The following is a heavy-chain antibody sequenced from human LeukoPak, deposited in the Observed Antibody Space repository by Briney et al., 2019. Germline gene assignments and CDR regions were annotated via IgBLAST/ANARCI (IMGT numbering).Heavy chain of an antibody. V-gene: IGHV3-30-3*01. CDR3: ARDEAYADYFDY. J-gene: IGHJ4*02. D-gene: IGHD2-8*01. CDR2: TSYDGSNK. CDR1: GFTFSSYA. Sequence: PGRSLRLSCAASGFTFSSYAMHWVRQAPGKGLEWVAVTSYDGSNKYYADSVKGRFTISRDNSKNTLYLQMNSLRAEDTAVYYCARDEAYADYFDYWGQGTLGTVSS.